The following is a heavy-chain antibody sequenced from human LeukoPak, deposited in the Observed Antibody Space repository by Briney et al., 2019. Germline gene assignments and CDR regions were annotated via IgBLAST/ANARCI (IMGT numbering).Heavy chain of an antibody. V-gene: IGHV4-59*12. D-gene: IGHD5-18*01. CDR1: GGSISSYY. CDR2: IYYSGST. Sequence: SETLSLTCTVSGGSISSYYWSWIRQPPGKGLEWIGYIYYSGSTNYNPSLKSRVTISVDTSKNQFSLKLSSVTAADTAVYYCARGRRYSYGYHAFDIWGQGTMVTVSS. J-gene: IGHJ3*02. CDR3: ARGRRYSYGYHAFDI.